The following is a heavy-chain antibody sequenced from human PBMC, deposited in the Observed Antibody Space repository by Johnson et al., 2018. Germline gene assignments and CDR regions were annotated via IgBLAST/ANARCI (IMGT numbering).Heavy chain of an antibody. CDR3: NRQASGAVLFDAFDI. J-gene: IGHJ3*02. CDR2: IRSKAYGVTT. CDR1: GFTFGDYA. Sequence: VRLVESGGGLVQPGRSLRLSCTAAGFTFGDYAMSWFRQAPGKGLEWVGFIRSKAYGVTTEDAASVQRRLHISRDESKCIPYLKMNSLKTEDTAVSHCNRQASGAVLFDAFDIWGQGTMVTVSS. V-gene: IGHV3-49*03. D-gene: IGHD7-27*01.